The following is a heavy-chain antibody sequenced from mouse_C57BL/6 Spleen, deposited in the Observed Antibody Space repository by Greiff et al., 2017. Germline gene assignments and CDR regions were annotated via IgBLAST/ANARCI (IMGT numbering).Heavy chain of an antibody. J-gene: IGHJ4*01. CDR2: INPGSGGT. V-gene: IGHV1-54*01. Sequence: QVQLQQSGAELVRPGTSVKVSCKASGYAFTNYLIEWVKQRPGQGLEWIGVINPGSGGTNYNEKFKGKATLTADKSSSTAYMQLSSLTSEDSAVYFGARNEGLRGEAMDYWGQGTSVTVSS. CDR3: ARNEGLRGEAMDY. CDR1: GYAFTNYL. D-gene: IGHD2-4*01.